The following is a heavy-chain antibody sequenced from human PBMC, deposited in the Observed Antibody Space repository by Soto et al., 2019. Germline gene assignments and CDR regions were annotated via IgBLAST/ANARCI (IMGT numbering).Heavy chain of an antibody. CDR2: VYNSGST. D-gene: IGHD6-13*01. CDR1: GGSISSNY. Sequence: PETLSLTCTVSGGSISSNYWTWVRQPPGKGLEWIGYVYNSGSTNYNTSLKSRVTISEDTSKSQFSLKVNSMTAADTAVYYCARYRREAVAGYTLDNWGQGILVTVSS. V-gene: IGHV4-59*01. J-gene: IGHJ4*02. CDR3: ARYRREAVAGYTLDN.